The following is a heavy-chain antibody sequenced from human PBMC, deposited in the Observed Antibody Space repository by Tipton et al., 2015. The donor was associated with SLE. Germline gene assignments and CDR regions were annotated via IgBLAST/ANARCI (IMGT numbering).Heavy chain of an antibody. CDR3: ARAAFNWNDRDALDV. Sequence: TLSLTCTVSGGSIISDYWSWIRQPPGKGLEWIGWIYYSGTTNYNPSLKSRVTISVDTSKNHFSLRLNSVTAADTAVYFCARAAFNWNDRDALDVWGQGTLVTVSS. V-gene: IGHV4-59*01. CDR2: IYYSGTT. J-gene: IGHJ3*01. CDR1: GGSIISDY. D-gene: IGHD1-1*01.